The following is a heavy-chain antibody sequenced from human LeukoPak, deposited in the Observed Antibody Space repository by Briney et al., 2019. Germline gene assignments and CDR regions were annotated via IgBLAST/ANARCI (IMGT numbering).Heavy chain of an antibody. V-gene: IGHV1-18*01. J-gene: IGHJ5*02. CDR2: ISPYNGNT. CDR1: GYTXTNFG. D-gene: IGHD2-15*01. Sequence: GASVKVSCKASGYTXTNFGISWVRQAPGQGLEWMGWISPYNGNTDYPQKVQGRVTMTTDTSTSTAYMELRSLRLDDTAVYYCARGGVGHCSGGSCPTSWFDPWGQGTLVTVSS. CDR3: ARGGVGHCSGGSCPTSWFDP.